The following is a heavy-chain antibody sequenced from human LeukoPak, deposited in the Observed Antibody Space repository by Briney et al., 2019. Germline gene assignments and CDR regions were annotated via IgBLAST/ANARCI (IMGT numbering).Heavy chain of an antibody. J-gene: IGHJ4*02. Sequence: GESLKISCKGSGYIFTSYSIAWVRQMPGKGLEWMGVIYPYDSEIRYSPSFQGQVTISADKSISTAYLQWSSLKASDTAMYYCARLSGEDIVVVPAAMEGYFDYWGQGTLVTVSS. V-gene: IGHV5-51*01. CDR2: IYPYDSEI. CDR3: ARLSGEDIVVVPAAMEGYFDY. D-gene: IGHD2-2*01. CDR1: GYIFTSYS.